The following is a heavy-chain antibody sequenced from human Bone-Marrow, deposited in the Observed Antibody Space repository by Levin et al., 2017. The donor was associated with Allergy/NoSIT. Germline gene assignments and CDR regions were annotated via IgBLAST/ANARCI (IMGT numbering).Heavy chain of an antibody. CDR1: GFTFSRNW. J-gene: IGHJ6*02. CDR3: TRDSFTGYYYGMDV. Sequence: GESLKISCAASGFTFSRNWMHWVRQPPGKGLVWVSRINTDGSSRSYADSVKGRFTISRDNAKNTLYLEMNGLRAEDTAVYYCTRDSFTGYYYGMDVWGQGTTVTVSS. V-gene: IGHV3-74*01. CDR2: INTDGSSR.